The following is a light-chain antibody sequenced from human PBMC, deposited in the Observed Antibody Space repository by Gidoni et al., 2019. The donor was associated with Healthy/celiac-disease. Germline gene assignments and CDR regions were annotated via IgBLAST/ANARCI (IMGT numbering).Light chain of an antibody. CDR2: DAS. Sequence: EIVLTQSPATLSLSPGERATLSCRASQSVSSYLAWYQQKPGQAPRLLIYDASNRATGIPARFSGSGSGTDFTLTISSLEPEYFAFYYCQQRSNWPIPFGQGTRLEIK. CDR1: QSVSSY. V-gene: IGKV3-11*01. CDR3: QQRSNWPIP. J-gene: IGKJ5*01.